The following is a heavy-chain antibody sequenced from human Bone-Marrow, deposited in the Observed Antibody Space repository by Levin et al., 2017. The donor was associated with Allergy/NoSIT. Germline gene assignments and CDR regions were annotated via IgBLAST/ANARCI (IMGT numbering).Heavy chain of an antibody. V-gene: IGHV1-2*02. CDR2: INVNSCGT. D-gene: IGHD1-26*01. CDR1: GFTFSGYY. CDR3: AREWAKGGY. J-gene: IGHJ4*02. Sequence: GESLKISCKASGFTFSGYYIHWVRQAPGQGLEWMGGINVNSCGTNYAQKFQGRVTMTRDTSITTAYIELSSLRSDDTAVYYCAREWAKGGYWGQGTLVTVSS.